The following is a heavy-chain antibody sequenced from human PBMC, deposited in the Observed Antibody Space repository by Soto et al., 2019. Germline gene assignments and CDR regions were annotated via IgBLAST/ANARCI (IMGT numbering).Heavy chain of an antibody. V-gene: IGHV1-69*12. J-gene: IGHJ4*02. D-gene: IGHD2-15*01. CDR1: GGTFSSYD. Sequence: QVQLVQSGAEVKKPGSSVKVSCKASGGTFSSYDISWVRQAPGQGLEWMGGIIPIFGTANYAQKFQGRVTITADVSTSTAYMELSSLRSEDTAVYYCASSGVVVVAATPPPRWWGQGTLVTVSS. CDR3: ASSGVVVVAATPPPRW. CDR2: IIPIFGTA.